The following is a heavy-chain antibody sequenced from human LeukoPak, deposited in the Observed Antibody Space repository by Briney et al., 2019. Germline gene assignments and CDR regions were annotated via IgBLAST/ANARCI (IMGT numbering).Heavy chain of an antibody. D-gene: IGHD5-12*01. CDR2: IYYSGST. CDR1: GGSISSYY. CDR3: ARAEWLRLGSYFDY. Sequence: KASETLSLTCTVSGGSISSYYWSWIRQPPGKGLEWIGYIYYSGSTNYNPSLKSRVTISVDTSKNQFSLKLSSVTAADTAVYYCARAEWLRLGSYFDYWGQGTLVTVSP. V-gene: IGHV4-59*01. J-gene: IGHJ4*02.